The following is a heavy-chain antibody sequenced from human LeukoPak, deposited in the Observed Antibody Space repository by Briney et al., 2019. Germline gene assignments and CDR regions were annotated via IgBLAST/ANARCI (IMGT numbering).Heavy chain of an antibody. CDR1: GYTFTSYY. J-gene: IGHJ4*02. Sequence: ASVKVSCKASGYTFTSYYMHWVRQAPGQGLEWMGIINPSGGSTSYAQKFQGRVTMTRDTSTSTVYMDLKSLTSHDTAVYYSARGSPYGIYVHFDEWGQGVLVIVSS. CDR3: ARGSPYGIYVHFDE. CDR2: INPSGGST. D-gene: IGHD5/OR15-5a*01. V-gene: IGHV1-46*01.